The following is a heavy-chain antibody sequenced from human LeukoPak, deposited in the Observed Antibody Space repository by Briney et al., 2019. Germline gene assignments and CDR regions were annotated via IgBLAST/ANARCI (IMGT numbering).Heavy chain of an antibody. J-gene: IGHJ5*02. CDR3: ARGLDIEVTDIWIVPNWFDP. Sequence: PSETLSLTCTVSGGSISSSSYYWGWIRQPPGKGLEWIGSIYYSGSTYYNPSLKSRVTISVDTSKNQFSLKLSSVTAADTAVYYCARGLDIEVTDIWIVPNWFDPWGQGTLVTVSS. D-gene: IGHD5-12*01. V-gene: IGHV4-39*07. CDR2: IYYSGST. CDR1: GGSISSSSYY.